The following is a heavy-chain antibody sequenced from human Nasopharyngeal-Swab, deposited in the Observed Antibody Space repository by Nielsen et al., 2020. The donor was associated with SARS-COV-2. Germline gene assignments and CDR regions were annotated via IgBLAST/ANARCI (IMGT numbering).Heavy chain of an antibody. CDR2: ISYDGSNK. CDR3: VKDGYCTNGVCGFDAFDI. Sequence: GGSLRLSCAASGFTFSSYGMHWVRQAPGKGLEWVAVISYDGSNKYYADSVKGRFTSSRDNAKNTLYLQMNSLRAEDTALYYCVKDGYCTNGVCGFDAFDIWGRGTMVTVSS. D-gene: IGHD2-8*01. J-gene: IGHJ3*02. CDR1: GFTFSSYG. V-gene: IGHV3-30*18.